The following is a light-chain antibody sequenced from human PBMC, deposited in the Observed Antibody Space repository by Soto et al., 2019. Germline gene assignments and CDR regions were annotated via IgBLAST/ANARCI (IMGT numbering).Light chain of an antibody. CDR1: QRLASNY. Sequence: IELTQSPGTLSLSPGARATLSCRASQRLASNYLAWYQQRPGQAPRLLLYGVSSRATGIPDRFSGSGSGTDFTLAISRVEPEDFATYYCQHYTIYPYTFGQGTKLEIK. J-gene: IGKJ2*01. CDR2: GVS. V-gene: IGKV3-20*01. CDR3: QHYTIYPYT.